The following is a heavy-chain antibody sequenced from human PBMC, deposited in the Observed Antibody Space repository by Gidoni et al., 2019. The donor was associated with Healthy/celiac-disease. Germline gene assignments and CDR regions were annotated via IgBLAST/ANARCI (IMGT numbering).Heavy chain of an antibody. CDR1: GGSVSSGSYY. V-gene: IGHV4-61*01. CDR3: ASRLRLDYYYYGMDV. J-gene: IGHJ6*02. Sequence: QVQLQESGPGLVKPSETLSLTCTVSGGSVSSGSYYWSWIRQPPGKGLEWIGYIYYSGSTNYNPSLKSRVTISVDTSKNQFSLKLSSVTAADTAVYYCASRLRLDYYYYGMDVWGQGTTVTVSS. CDR2: IYYSGST. D-gene: IGHD6-25*01.